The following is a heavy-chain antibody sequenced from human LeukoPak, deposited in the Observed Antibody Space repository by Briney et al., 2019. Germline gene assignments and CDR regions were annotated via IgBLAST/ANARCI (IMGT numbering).Heavy chain of an antibody. V-gene: IGHV3-23*01. Sequence: GGSLRLSCAASGFTFSSYAMSWVRQAPGKGLEWVSAISGSGGSTYRADSVKGRFTISRDNSKNTLYLQMNSLRAEDTAVYYCATTMGSSWYDYYYYGMDVWGQGTTVTVSS. CDR2: ISGSGGST. CDR1: GFTFSSYA. D-gene: IGHD6-13*01. J-gene: IGHJ6*02. CDR3: ATTMGSSWYDYYYYGMDV.